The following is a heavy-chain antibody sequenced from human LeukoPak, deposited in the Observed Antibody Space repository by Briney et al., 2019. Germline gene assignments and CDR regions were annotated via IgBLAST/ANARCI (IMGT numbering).Heavy chain of an antibody. J-gene: IGHJ6*03. CDR1: GGSISSYY. D-gene: IGHD3-22*01. CDR2: IYYSGST. Sequence: PSETLSLTCIVSGGSISSYYWSWIRQPPGKGLEWIGYIYYSGSTNYNPSLKSRVTISVDTSKNQFSLKLSSVTAADTAVYYCARSSIDYDSSGYYYGNYYYYMDVWGKGTTVTVSS. V-gene: IGHV4-59*01. CDR3: ARSSIDYDSSGYYYGNYYYYMDV.